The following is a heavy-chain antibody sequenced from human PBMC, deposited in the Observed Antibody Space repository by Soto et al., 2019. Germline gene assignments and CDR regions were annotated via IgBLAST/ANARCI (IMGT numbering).Heavy chain of an antibody. V-gene: IGHV3-15*07. CDR3: TTDPFAFVVVTHIEFDY. CDR2: IKSKTDGGTT. Sequence: EVQLVESGGGLVKPGGSLRLSCAASGFTFSNAWMNWVRQAPGKGLEWVGRIKSKTDGGTTDYAARVKGRFTISRDDSKNTLYLHMNSLKTEDTAVYYCTTDPFAFVVVTHIEFDYWGQGTLVTVSS. J-gene: IGHJ4*02. CDR1: GFTFSNAW. D-gene: IGHD2-21*02.